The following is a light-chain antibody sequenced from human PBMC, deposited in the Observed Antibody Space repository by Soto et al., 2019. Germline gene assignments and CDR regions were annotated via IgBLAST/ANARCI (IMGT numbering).Light chain of an antibody. Sequence: QSALAQPASVSGSPGQSITISCTGTSSDVGGYIYVSWYQQHPGKAPKLMIYDVTSRPSGVSYRFSGSKSGNTASLTISGLQAEDEADYYCSSYTKSSSYVFGNGTKVTV. CDR1: SSDVGGYIY. CDR2: DVT. V-gene: IGLV2-14*01. J-gene: IGLJ1*01. CDR3: SSYTKSSSYV.